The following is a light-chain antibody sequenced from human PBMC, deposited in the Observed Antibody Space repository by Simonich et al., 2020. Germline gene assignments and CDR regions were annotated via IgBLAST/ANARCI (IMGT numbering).Light chain of an antibody. CDR2: DAA. V-gene: IGKV3-11*01. J-gene: IGKJ1*01. CDR1: QSVSSY. Sequence: EIVLTPSPATLSLSPGAKAPLSCRASQSVSSYLAWYQQKPGQAPRRLIYDAANRATGIPTRCRGSGSGTDFTLTISSMQAEDVAVYYCQQYYSTPRTFGQGTKVEIK. CDR3: QQYYSTPRT.